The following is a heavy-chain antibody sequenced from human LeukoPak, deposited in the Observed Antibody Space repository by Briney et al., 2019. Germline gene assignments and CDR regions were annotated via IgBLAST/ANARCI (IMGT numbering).Heavy chain of an antibody. J-gene: IGHJ4*02. D-gene: IGHD3-10*01. Sequence: SETLSLTCSVSGGSISTYYWTWIRHPPGEGLEWIGYIYDSGSTRYNPSLKSRVSISVDASKKQFSLKLGSVTAADTAVYYCARTRLGSYYIPFDYWGQGTLVTVSS. CDR3: ARTRLGSYYIPFDY. CDR2: IYDSGST. V-gene: IGHV4-59*01. CDR1: GGSISTYY.